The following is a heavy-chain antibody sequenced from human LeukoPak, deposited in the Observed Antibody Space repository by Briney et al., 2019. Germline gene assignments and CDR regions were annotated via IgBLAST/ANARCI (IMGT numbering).Heavy chain of an antibody. V-gene: IGHV3-48*02. J-gene: IGHJ4*02. CDR1: GFTFSSYA. D-gene: IGHD4-17*01. Sequence: PGGSLRLSCEASGFTFSSYAMAWVRQAPGKGLEWLSYITSSSNINYADSVKGRFTISRDNAKNSLYLQMNSLRDEDTAVYYCAKEADGDSYYYFDYWGQGTLVTVSS. CDR3: AKEADGDSYYYFDY. CDR2: ITSSSNI.